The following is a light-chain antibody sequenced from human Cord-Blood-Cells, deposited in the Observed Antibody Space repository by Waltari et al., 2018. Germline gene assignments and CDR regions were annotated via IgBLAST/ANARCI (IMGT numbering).Light chain of an antibody. CDR1: QSISSY. J-gene: IGKJ4*01. CDR2: AAS. CDR3: QQSYSTLT. V-gene: IGKV1-39*01. Sequence: DIQMTQSPSSLSASVGDRVTITCRASQSISSYLNWYQQKPGKAPKLLIYAASSLQSGVPSRFSCSGSWTDFTLTISSLQPEDFATYYCQQSYSTLTFGGGTKVEIK.